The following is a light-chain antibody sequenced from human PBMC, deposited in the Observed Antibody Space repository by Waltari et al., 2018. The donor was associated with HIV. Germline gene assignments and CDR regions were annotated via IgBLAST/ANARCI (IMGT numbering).Light chain of an antibody. Sequence: YELTQPPSVSVSPGQTARLTCSGDALPKQYAYWYQQKPGQAPVLVIDKDSKRPSGIPERFSGSSSGTTVTLTISGVQAEDETDYYCQSADSSGTYVVFGGGTKLTVL. CDR1: ALPKQY. V-gene: IGLV3-25*03. CDR3: QSADSSGTYVV. J-gene: IGLJ2*01. CDR2: KDS.